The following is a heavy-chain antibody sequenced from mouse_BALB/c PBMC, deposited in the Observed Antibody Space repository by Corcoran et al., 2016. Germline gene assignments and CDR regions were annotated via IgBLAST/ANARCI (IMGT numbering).Heavy chain of an antibody. CDR3: ARLYPGIAMDY. CDR1: GYTFTSYV. CDR2: INPYNDGT. J-gene: IGHJ4*01. V-gene: IGHV1S136*01. Sequence: EVQLQQSGPELIKPGASVKMSCKASGYTFTSYVMHWVKQKPGQGLEWIGYINPYNDGTKYNERFKGKATLTSDKSSSTAYMELSSLTSEDSAVYYCARLYPGIAMDYWGQGTSVTVSS.